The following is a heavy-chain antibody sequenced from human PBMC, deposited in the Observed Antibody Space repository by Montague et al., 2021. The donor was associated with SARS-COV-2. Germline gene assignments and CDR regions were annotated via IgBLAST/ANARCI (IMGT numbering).Heavy chain of an antibody. CDR1: GGSFSDNY. Sequence: LSLPFSFYGGSFSDNYWSWIRKPPGKGLEWIGEINHRGTSNYNPSLKSRVSISVDTSKNQFSLYLGSVTAADTAVYYCARGRQHFNMIVVVMTGGEYYFDYWGQGTLVTVSS. D-gene: IGHD3-22*01. J-gene: IGHJ4*02. V-gene: IGHV4-34*01. CDR3: ARGRQHFNMIVVVMTGGEYYFDY. CDR2: INHRGTS.